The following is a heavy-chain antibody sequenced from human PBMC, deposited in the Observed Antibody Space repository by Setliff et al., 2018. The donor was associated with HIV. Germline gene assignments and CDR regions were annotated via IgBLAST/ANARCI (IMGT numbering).Heavy chain of an antibody. Sequence: GGSLRLSCAASGFTFSSYWMHWVRQAPGKGLVWVSRVNSDGSRTSYADSVKGRFTISRDNAKNTLYLQMKSLRAADSAVYYCARDRIWKGYYDYWGQGTLVTVSS. CDR1: GFTFSSYW. CDR3: ARDRIWKGYYDY. D-gene: IGHD3-3*01. J-gene: IGHJ4*02. CDR2: VNSDGSRT. V-gene: IGHV3-74*01.